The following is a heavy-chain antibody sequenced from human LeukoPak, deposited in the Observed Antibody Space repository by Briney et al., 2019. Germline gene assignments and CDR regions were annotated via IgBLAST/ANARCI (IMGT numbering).Heavy chain of an antibody. J-gene: IGHJ4*02. CDR2: INHSGST. V-gene: IGHV4-34*01. CDR3: ARGDLSAPGDY. CDR1: GGSFSGYY. D-gene: IGHD3-3*01. Sequence: KPSETLSLTCAVYGGSFSGYYWSWIRQPPGKGLEWIGEINHSGSTNYNPSLKSRVTISVDTSKNQFSLKLSSVTAADTAVYYCARGDLSAPGDYWGQGTLVTVSS.